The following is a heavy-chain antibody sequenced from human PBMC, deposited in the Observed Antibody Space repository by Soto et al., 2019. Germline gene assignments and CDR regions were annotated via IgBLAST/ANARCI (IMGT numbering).Heavy chain of an antibody. V-gene: IGHV4-31*03. CDR2: IYYSGST. CDR1: GGSISSGGYY. Sequence: SETLSLTFTVSGGSISSGGYYWSWIRQHPGKGLEWIGHIYYSGSTYYNPSLKSRVTISVDTSKNQFSLKLSSVTAADTAVYYCARDRSGFFWSGYFDYWGQGTLVTVSS. D-gene: IGHD3-3*01. J-gene: IGHJ4*02. CDR3: ARDRSGFFWSGYFDY.